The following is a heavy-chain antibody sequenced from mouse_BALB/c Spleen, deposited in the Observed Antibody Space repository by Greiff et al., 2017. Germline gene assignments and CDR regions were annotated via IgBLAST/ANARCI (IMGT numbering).Heavy chain of an antibody. CDR3: ARPLYDYDAMDY. V-gene: IGHV5-17*02. CDR1: GFTFSSFG. J-gene: IGHJ4*01. CDR2: ISSGSSTI. Sequence: EVMLVESGGGLVQPGGSRKLSCAASGFTFSSFGMHWVRQAPEKGLEWVAYISSGSSTIYYADTVKGRFTISRDNPKNTLFLQMTSLRSEDTAMYYCARPLYDYDAMDYWGQGTSVTVSS. D-gene: IGHD2-3*01.